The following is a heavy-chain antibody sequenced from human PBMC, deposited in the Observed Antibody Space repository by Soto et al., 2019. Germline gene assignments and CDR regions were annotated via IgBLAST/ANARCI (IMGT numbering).Heavy chain of an antibody. D-gene: IGHD2-21*01. CDR1: GFTFSTYW. Sequence: EVQLVESGGGLVQPGGSLRLSCAASGFTFSTYWMTWVRQPPEKGLEWVANIDQDGSERDYVDSVRGRFTISRDNTKNSLYLQMNSLRAEDTAVYYCVCGGNFFVYWGQGTLVTVSP. V-gene: IGHV3-7*01. CDR3: VCGGNFFVY. CDR2: IDQDGSER. J-gene: IGHJ4*02.